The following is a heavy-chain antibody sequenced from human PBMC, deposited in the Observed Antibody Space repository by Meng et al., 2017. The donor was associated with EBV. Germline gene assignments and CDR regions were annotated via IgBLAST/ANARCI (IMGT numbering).Heavy chain of an antibody. D-gene: IGHD3-10*01. CDR1: VGPVKHYA. V-gene: IGHV1-69*01. CDR2: FLPRLGAP. J-gene: IGHJ4*02. Sequence: AVVKKAGECVKVSCKPLVGPVKHYAISWWRQSPGQGLEWLGGFLPRLGAPNYEKKFHGRVKITADESTSTHYMDPSSLRSEDTAIYYCASESGRGYTPDYWGQGTLVTVSS. CDR3: ASESGRGYTPDY.